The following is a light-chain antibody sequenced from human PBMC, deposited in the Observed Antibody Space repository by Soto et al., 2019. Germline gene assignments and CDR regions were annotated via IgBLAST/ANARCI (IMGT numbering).Light chain of an antibody. J-gene: IGLJ2*01. CDR2: DVS. V-gene: IGLV2-11*01. CDR3: CSHAAFYTLL. CDR1: SSDVGGYNY. Sequence: QSVLTQPRSVSGSPGQSVTISCSGTSSDVGGYNYVSWYRQHPGKAPELMIYDVSLWPSGVPDRFSGSKSGNTASLTISGLQAEDEAHYYCCSHAAFYTLLFGGGTTLTVL.